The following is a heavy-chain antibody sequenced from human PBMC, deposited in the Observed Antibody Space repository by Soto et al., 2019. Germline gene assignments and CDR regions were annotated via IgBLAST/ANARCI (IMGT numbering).Heavy chain of an antibody. V-gene: IGHV1-3*01. CDR3: ARDDRSVSGVVTLDH. Sequence: QVQIVQSGAEVKRPGASVRVSCRATGYSFKNYAVHWVREAPGQRLEWMGFTNEGSGNTRFSQKFQGRISITRDTSASTVYLDLSSLTSEDTAIYYCARDDRSVSGVVTLDHWGPGTLVTVSS. CDR1: GYSFKNYA. J-gene: IGHJ4*02. D-gene: IGHD3-3*01. CDR2: TNEGSGNT.